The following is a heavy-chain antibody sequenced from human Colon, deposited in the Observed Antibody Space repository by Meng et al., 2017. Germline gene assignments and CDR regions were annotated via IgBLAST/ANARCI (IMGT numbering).Heavy chain of an antibody. CDR3: ARDRSTLRSTPGLIDS. Sequence: VVVGGVVGVPWGSLMLSCAASGFTCSNYWSQWVRQLPGKGLVGVSRINRDGRTTIHADSVKGRFTISRDNAKNTLYLQMNSLRAEDTAVYYCARDRSTLRSTPGLIDSWGQGTLVTVSS. CDR2: INRDGRTT. D-gene: IGHD4-17*01. V-gene: IGHV3-74*01. J-gene: IGHJ4*02. CDR1: GFTCSNYW.